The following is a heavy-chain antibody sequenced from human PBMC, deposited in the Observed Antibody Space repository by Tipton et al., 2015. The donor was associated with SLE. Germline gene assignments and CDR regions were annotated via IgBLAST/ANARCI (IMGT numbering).Heavy chain of an antibody. J-gene: IGHJ3*02. V-gene: IGHV4-34*01. CDR3: TRRTASTAFDI. D-gene: IGHD6-13*01. Sequence: TLSLTCAVYGESFNADYWTWVRQPPGKGLEWIGEINHNGFTTYNPTLKSRVTISLDTSKNQFSLKLRSVTAADTAVYYCTRRTASTAFDIWGQGTRVTVSS. CDR2: INHNGFT. CDR1: GESFNADY.